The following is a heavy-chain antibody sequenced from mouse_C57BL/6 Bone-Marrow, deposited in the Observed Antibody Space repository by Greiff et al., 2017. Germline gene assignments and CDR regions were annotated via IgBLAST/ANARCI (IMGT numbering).Heavy chain of an antibody. Sequence: VQLQQSGAELARPGASVKLSCKASGYTFTSYGISWVKQRTGQGLEWIGEIYPRSGNTYYNEKFKGKATLTADKSSSTAYMELRSLTSEDSAVYFCARRDWDAWFAYWGQGTLVTVSA. V-gene: IGHV1-81*01. J-gene: IGHJ3*01. D-gene: IGHD4-1*01. CDR3: ARRDWDAWFAY. CDR1: GYTFTSYG. CDR2: IYPRSGNT.